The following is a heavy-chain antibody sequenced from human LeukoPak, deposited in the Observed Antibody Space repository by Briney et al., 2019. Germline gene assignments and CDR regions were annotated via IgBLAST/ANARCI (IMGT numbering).Heavy chain of an antibody. CDR3: ARTEMATTPDY. Sequence: ASVKVSCKASGYTFTGYYMHWVRQAPGQGLEWMGWINPNSGGTNYAQKFQGRVTMTRDTSISTAYMELRSLRSDDTAVYYCARTEMATTPDYWGQGTLVTVSS. CDR1: GYTFTGYY. J-gene: IGHJ4*02. D-gene: IGHD5-24*01. CDR2: INPNSGGT. V-gene: IGHV1-2*02.